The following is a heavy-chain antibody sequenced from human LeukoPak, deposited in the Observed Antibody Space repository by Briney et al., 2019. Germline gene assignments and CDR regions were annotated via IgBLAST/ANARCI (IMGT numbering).Heavy chain of an antibody. V-gene: IGHV3-23*01. D-gene: IGHD5-24*01. CDR1: GFTFSSYA. CDR2: ISASGSHT. CDR3: ARDLPGEMASQFDY. Sequence: GSLRLSCAASGFTFSSYAMSWVRQAPGKGLEWVSLISASGSHTYYADSVKGRFTISRDNSKNTLYLQMNILRAEDAAIYYCARDLPGEMASQFDYWGQGTLVTVSS. J-gene: IGHJ4*02.